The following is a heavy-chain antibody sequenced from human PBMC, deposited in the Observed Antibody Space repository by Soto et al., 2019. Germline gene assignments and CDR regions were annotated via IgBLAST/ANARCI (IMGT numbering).Heavy chain of an antibody. J-gene: IGHJ4*02. Sequence: QVHLVQSGAEVKMPGASVKVSCKASGFTFTCYAFTWVRQAPGKGREWMGWISAYNGNTNYARNVRGRVTMTTESSTTTGYIELGSRTPDGTAVHFCARDTTGWPPAGVASWGQGTVVSVSA. CDR1: GFTFTCYA. D-gene: IGHD4-17*01. CDR2: ISAYNGNT. CDR3: ARDTTGWPPAGVAS. V-gene: IGHV1-18*01.